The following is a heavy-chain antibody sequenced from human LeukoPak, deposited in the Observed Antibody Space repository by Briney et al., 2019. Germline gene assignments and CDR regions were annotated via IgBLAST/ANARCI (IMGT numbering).Heavy chain of an antibody. CDR3: ARSRITMVRGERREDY. CDR2: IYYSGST. V-gene: IGHV4-31*03. CDR1: GGSISSGGYY. J-gene: IGHJ4*02. D-gene: IGHD3-10*01. Sequence: SQTLSLTCTVSGGSISSGGYYWSWIHQHPGKGLEWIGYIYYSGSTYYNPSLKSRVTISVDTSKNQFSLKLSSVTAADTAVYYCARSRITMVRGERREDYWGQGTLVAVSS.